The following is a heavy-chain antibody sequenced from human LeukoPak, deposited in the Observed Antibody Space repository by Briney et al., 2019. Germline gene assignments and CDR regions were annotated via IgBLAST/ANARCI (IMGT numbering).Heavy chain of an antibody. CDR3: ARHFCSSGSCYFSHWFDP. V-gene: IGHV4-39*01. Sequence: SETLSLTCTVSGGSISSSSYYWVWIRQPPGKGLEWIGSIYYSGSTYYNPSLKSRVTISVDTSKNQFSLKLSSVTAADTAVYYCARHFCSSGSCYFSHWFDPWGQGILVTVSS. CDR2: IYYSGST. D-gene: IGHD2-15*01. J-gene: IGHJ5*02. CDR1: GGSISSSSYY.